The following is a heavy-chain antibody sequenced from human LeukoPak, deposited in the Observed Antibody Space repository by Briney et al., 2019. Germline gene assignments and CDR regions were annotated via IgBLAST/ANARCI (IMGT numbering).Heavy chain of an antibody. V-gene: IGHV5-51*01. CDR2: IYPGDSDT. CDR3: ARHIRYQYCSSTSCYPASGYNYYYYMDV. Sequence: TSGDSLKISCKGSGYSFTSYWIGWVRQMPGKGLEWMGIIYPGDSDTRYSPSFQGQVTISADKSISTAYLQWSSLKASDTAMYYCARHIRYQYCSSTSCYPASGYNYYYYMDVWGKGTTVTVSS. J-gene: IGHJ6*03. D-gene: IGHD2-2*01. CDR1: GYSFTSYW.